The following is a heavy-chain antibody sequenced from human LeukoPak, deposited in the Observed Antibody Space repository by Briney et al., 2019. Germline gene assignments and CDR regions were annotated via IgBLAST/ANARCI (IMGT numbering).Heavy chain of an antibody. J-gene: IGHJ4*02. D-gene: IGHD6-13*01. CDR2: FDPEDGET. CDR1: GYTLTELS. V-gene: IGHV1-24*01. CDR3: ATRTGGKGIAADGYDY. Sequence: ASMKVSCKVSGYTLTELSMHWVRQAPGKGLEWMGGFDPEDGETIYAQKFQGRVTMTEDTSTDTAYMELSSLRSEDTAVYYCATRTGGKGIAADGYDYWGQGTLVTVSS.